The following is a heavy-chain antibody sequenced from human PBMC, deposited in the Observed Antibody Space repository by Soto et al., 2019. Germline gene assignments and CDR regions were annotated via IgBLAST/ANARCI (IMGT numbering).Heavy chain of an antibody. Sequence: PSETLSLTCAVYGGSFSDYYWSWIRQPPGKGLEWIGEINHSGSTNYNPSLKSRVTISVDTSKNQFSLKLSSVTAADTAVYYWARGLEYYGLDDYWGQGTLVTVSS. CDR1: GGSFSDYY. CDR3: ARGLEYYGLDDY. J-gene: IGHJ4*02. V-gene: IGHV4-34*01. D-gene: IGHD3-10*01. CDR2: INHSGST.